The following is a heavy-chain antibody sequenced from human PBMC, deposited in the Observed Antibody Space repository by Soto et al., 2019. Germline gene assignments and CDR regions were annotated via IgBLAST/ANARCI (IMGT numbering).Heavy chain of an antibody. CDR1: GYRFTSYW. CDR3: ARLGLVVVTAIPMYYGMDV. V-gene: IGHV5-51*01. D-gene: IGHD2-21*02. Sequence: LGESLKISCKCSGYRFTSYWIGWVRQMPGKGLEWMGIIYPGDSDTRYSPSFQGQVTISADKSISTAYLQWSSLKASDTAMYYCARLGLVVVTAIPMYYGMDVWGQGTTVTAP. CDR2: IYPGDSDT. J-gene: IGHJ6*02.